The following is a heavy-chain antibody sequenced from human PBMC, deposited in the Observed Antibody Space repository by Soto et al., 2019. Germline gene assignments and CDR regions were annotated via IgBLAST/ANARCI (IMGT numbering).Heavy chain of an antibody. J-gene: IGHJ4*02. Sequence: GGSLRISCATSGFAFSNYGMHWVRQAPGKGLEWVALIWYDGSNKYYADSVKGRFTISRDNSKNTLYLQVNSLRAEDTAVYYCAGSPPGVAGRYYFDYWGQRTLVTVSS. CDR3: AGSPPGVAGRYYFDY. D-gene: IGHD6-6*01. V-gene: IGHV3-33*01. CDR2: IWYDGSNK. CDR1: GFAFSNYG.